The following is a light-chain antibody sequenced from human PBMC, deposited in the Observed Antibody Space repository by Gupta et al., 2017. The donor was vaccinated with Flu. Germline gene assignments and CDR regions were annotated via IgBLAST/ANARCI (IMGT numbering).Light chain of an antibody. V-gene: IGKV3-11*01. J-gene: IGKJ2*01. CDR1: QSVSSY. Sequence: EIVLTQSPATLSLSPGERATLSCRASQSVSSYLAWYQQKPGQAPRLLIYDASTRATGIPARFSGSGSGTDFTLTISSLEPEDFAVYYCQQLSNWPPRYT. CDR3: QQLSNWPPRYT. CDR2: DAS.